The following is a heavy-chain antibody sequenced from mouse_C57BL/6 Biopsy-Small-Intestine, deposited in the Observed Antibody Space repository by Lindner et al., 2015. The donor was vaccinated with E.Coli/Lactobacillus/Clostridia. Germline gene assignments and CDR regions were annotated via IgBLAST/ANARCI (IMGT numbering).Heavy chain of an antibody. V-gene: IGHV1-82*01. CDR1: GYAFSSSW. CDR2: IYPGDGDT. CDR3: ASDSNYTAY. D-gene: IGHD2-5*01. Sequence: VQLQESGPEPVKPGASVKISCKASGYAFSSSWMNWVKQRPGKGLEWIGRIYPGDGDTNYNGKFKGKATLTADKSSSTSYMQLSSLTSEDSAVYFCASDSNYTAYWGQGTLVTVSA. J-gene: IGHJ3*01.